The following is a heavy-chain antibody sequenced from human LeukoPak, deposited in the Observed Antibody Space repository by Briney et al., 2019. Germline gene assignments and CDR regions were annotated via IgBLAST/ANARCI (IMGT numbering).Heavy chain of an antibody. J-gene: IGHJ6*03. Sequence: SETLSLTCTVSGGSISSYYWSWIRQPPGKGLEWIGYIYYSGSTNYNPSLKSRVTISVDMSKNQFSLKLSSVTAADTAVYYCASATYYYDSSGYHGYYYYMDVWGKGTTVTVSS. V-gene: IGHV4-59*08. CDR1: GGSISSYY. CDR3: ASATYYYDSSGYHGYYYYMDV. D-gene: IGHD3-22*01. CDR2: IYYSGST.